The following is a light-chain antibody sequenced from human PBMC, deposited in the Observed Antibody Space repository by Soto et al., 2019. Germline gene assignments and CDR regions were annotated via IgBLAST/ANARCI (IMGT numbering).Light chain of an antibody. CDR2: DVT. J-gene: IGLJ2*01. CDR3: CSYAGRSTYVV. Sequence: QSVLTQPRSVSGSPGQSVTISCTGTSSDVGGYNYVSWYQQHPGKAPKLMIYDVTKRPSGVPDRFSGSKSGNTASLTISGLQAEDGADYYCCSYAGRSTYVVFGGGTKLTVL. V-gene: IGLV2-11*01. CDR1: SSDVGGYNY.